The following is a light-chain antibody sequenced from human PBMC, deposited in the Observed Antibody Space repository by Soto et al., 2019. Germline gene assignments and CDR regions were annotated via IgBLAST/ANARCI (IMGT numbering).Light chain of an antibody. CDR3: QSYDSGLSGWL. V-gene: IGLV1-40*01. CDR1: SSNIGAVFD. J-gene: IGLJ2*01. Sequence: QLVLTQPPSVSGAPGQRVTISRTGSSSNIGAVFDVHWYQQVPGTAPKLLIYENTKRPSGVPDRFSGSKSGTSASLAITGLQAEDEADYYCQSYDSGLSGWLFGGGTKVTVL. CDR2: ENT.